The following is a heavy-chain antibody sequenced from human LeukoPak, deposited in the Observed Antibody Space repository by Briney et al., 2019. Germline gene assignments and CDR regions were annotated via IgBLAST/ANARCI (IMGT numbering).Heavy chain of an antibody. D-gene: IGHD3-9*01. CDR1: GGSISSYY. V-gene: IGHV4-59*01. CDR2: IYYSGST. CDR3: ARTPVYPIYDILTGPNVPVYLYFDR. Sequence: PSETLSLTCTVSGGSISSYYWSWIRQPPGKGLEWIGYIYYSGSTNYNPSLKSRVTISVDTSKNQFSLKLSSVTAADTAVYYCARTPVYPIYDILTGPNVPVYLYFDRWGRGTLVTVPS. J-gene: IGHJ2*01.